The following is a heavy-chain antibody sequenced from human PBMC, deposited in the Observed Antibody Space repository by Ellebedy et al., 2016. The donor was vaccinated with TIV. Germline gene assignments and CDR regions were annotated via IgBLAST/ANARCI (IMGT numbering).Heavy chain of an antibody. CDR1: GGSISSTSYY. V-gene: IGHV4-39*07. CDR2: IYFRGST. D-gene: IGHD3-22*01. Sequence: MPSETLSLTCTVSGGSISSTSYYWGWMRQHPGKGLEWIGAIYFRGSTYYNPSLESRVTISVDTSTNQFSLRLTSGTAADTAVYYCARVAGSGYPIDSWGQGTLVTVSS. J-gene: IGHJ4*02. CDR3: ARVAGSGYPIDS.